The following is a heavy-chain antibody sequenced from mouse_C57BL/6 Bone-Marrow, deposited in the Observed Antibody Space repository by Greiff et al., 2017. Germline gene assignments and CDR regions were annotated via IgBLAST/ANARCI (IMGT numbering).Heavy chain of an antibody. CDR1: GYTFTDYY. CDR2: INPNNGGT. J-gene: IGHJ3*01. D-gene: IGHD2-3*01. CDR3: AVTNGVAWFAY. V-gene: IGHV1-26*01. Sequence: EVQLQQSGPELVKPGASVKISCKASGYTFTDYYMNWVKQSHGKSLEWIGDINPNNGGTSYNQKFKGKATLTVDKSSSTAYMVLRSLTSEDSAVYYCAVTNGVAWFAYWGQGTLVTVSA.